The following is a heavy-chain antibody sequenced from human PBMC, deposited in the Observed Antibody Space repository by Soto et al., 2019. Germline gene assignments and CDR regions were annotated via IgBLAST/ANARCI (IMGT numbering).Heavy chain of an antibody. J-gene: IGHJ4*02. Sequence: GSRTLSCDAYGLSLRSIWMGWDRPVQGKGRKRGDNKKQDGSEKNNVDSVKGRFTISRNNPKNSLYLQMNSLRAEDTVVNNGTPEHYVSGSGFDDWGQGTLVSVSS. CDR1: GLSLRSIW. V-gene: IGHV3-7*02. CDR3: TPEHYVSGSGFDD. CDR2: KKQDGSEK. D-gene: IGHD3-10*01.